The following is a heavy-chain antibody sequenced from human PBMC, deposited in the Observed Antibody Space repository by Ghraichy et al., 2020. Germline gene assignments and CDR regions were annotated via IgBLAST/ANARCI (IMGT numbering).Heavy chain of an antibody. CDR2: IYDGGSP. J-gene: IGHJ6*02. V-gene: IGHV4-59*01. CDR3: ARDRAGMNFFYGLDV. CDR1: GSPIGTTY. D-gene: IGHD5-24*01. Sequence: SETLSLTCTISGSPIGTTYWSWIRQPPGKGLEWIGYIYDGGSPNYNPSLKSRVTMSVDTSKNQFSLRLSSVTAAGTAVYYCARDRAGMNFFYGLDVWGQGTTVTVAS.